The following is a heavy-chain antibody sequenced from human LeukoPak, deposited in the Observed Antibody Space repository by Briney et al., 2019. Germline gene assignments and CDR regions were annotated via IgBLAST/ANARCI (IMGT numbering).Heavy chain of an antibody. D-gene: IGHD6-13*01. CDR3: AKDQQLVPTLFDY. CDR1: GFTFSSYA. V-gene: IGHV3-23*01. J-gene: IGHJ4*02. Sequence: GGSLRLSCAASGFTFSSYAMSWVRQAPGKGLEWVSAISGSGGSTYYADSVKGRFTISRDNTKNTLYLQMNSLRAEDTAVYYCAKDQQLVPTLFDYWGQGTLVTVSS. CDR2: ISGSGGST.